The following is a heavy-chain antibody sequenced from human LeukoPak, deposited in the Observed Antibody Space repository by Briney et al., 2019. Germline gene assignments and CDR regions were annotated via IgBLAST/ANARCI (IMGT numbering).Heavy chain of an antibody. CDR2: IYYSGST. J-gene: IGHJ6*03. V-gene: IGHV4-39*07. Sequence: SETLSLTCTVSGGSISSSSYYWGWIRQPPGKGLEWIGSIYYSGSTYYNPSLKSRVTISVDTSKNQFSLKLSSVTAADTAVYYCARSLGQHYYYYYYMDVWGKGTTVTVSS. CDR1: GGSISSSSYY. D-gene: IGHD7-27*01. CDR3: ARSLGQHYYYYYYMDV.